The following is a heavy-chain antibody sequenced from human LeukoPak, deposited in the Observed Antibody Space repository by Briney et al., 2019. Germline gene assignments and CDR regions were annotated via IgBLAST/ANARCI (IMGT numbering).Heavy chain of an antibody. Sequence: GRSLRLSCAASGFTFSSYGMHWVRQAPGKGLEWVAVIWYDGTNKCYADSVKGRFTISRDNSKNMLYLQMNSLRAEDTAVYFCARDPGSYRRYWFDPWGQGTLVTVSS. V-gene: IGHV3-33*01. D-gene: IGHD1-26*01. CDR3: ARDPGSYRRYWFDP. CDR2: IWYDGTNK. J-gene: IGHJ5*02. CDR1: GFTFSSYG.